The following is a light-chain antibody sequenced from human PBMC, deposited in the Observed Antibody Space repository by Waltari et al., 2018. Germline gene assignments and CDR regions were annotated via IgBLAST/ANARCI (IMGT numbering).Light chain of an antibody. V-gene: IGLV2-14*01. J-gene: IGLJ3*02. CDR2: DVS. CDR3: SSYTSSSTWV. Sequence: QSALTQPASVSGSPGQSITISCTGTSSDVGGYNYVSWYQQHPGKAPKLMISDVSKRPSGVSNRFTASKSDNTASLTISGLQAEDEADYYCSSYTSSSTWVFGGGTKLTVL. CDR1: SSDVGGYNY.